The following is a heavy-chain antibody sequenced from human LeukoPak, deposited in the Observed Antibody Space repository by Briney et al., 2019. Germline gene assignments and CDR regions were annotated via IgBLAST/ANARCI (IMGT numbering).Heavy chain of an antibody. CDR1: GFTFSNYE. J-gene: IGHJ6*02. Sequence: GGSLRLSCAASGFTFSNYEMNWVRQAPGKGLEWVSYISSSGSTIYYADSVKGRFTISRDNAKKSLYLQMNSLRAEGTALYYCARTGDYYYAMDVWGQGTTVTVSS. CDR3: ARTGDYYYAMDV. V-gene: IGHV3-48*03. CDR2: ISSSGSTI. D-gene: IGHD3-10*01.